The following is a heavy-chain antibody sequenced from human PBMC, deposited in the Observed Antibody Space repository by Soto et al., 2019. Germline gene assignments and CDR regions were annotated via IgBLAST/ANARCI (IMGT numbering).Heavy chain of an antibody. CDR1: GYTFTSYA. J-gene: IGHJ3*02. V-gene: IGHV1-3*01. D-gene: IGHD4-4*01. CDR3: ARGGYYRNAFDI. CDR2: INAGNGNT. Sequence: GASVKVSCKASGYTFTSYAMHWVRQAPGQRLEWMGWINAGNGNTKYSQKFQGRVTITRDTSASTAHMELSSLRSEDTAVYYCARGGYYRNAFDIWGQGTMVTVSS.